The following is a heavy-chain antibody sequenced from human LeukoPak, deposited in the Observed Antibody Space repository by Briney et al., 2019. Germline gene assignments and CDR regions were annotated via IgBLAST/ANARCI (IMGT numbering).Heavy chain of an antibody. V-gene: IGHV5-51*01. CDR2: IYPGDSDT. CDR3: ARHRVDTAMAVDY. Sequence: PGESLKFSCKGSGYSFTSYWTGWVRQMPGKGLEWMGIIYPGDSDTRYSPSFQGQVTISADKSISTAYLQWSRLKASDTAMYYCARHRVDTAMAVDYWGQGTLVTVSS. D-gene: IGHD5-18*01. J-gene: IGHJ4*02. CDR1: GYSFTSYW.